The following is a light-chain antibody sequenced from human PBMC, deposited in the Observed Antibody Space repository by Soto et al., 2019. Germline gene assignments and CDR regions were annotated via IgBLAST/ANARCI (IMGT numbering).Light chain of an antibody. Sequence: QSALTQPPSASGSPGQSVTISCTGTSSDVGAYKYVSWYQQYPGKAPNLMIYEVSKRPSGVHDRFSGSKSGNTAALTVSELQPEDVADYHCTSYAGSAIWVFGGGTKLTV. CDR2: EVS. V-gene: IGLV2-8*01. CDR3: TSYAGSAIWV. J-gene: IGLJ3*02. CDR1: SSDVGAYKY.